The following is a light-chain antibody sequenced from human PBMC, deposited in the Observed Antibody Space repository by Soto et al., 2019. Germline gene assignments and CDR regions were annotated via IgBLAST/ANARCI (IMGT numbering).Light chain of an antibody. CDR1: SSDVGGYNY. Sequence: QSVLPQPASVSGSPGQSITISCTGSSSDVGGYNYVSWYQQHPGKAPKLMIYEVSNRPSGISNRFSGSKSGNTAPLTLSGLQAEDEADYYCSSYTSSSTLVFGGGTKGTVL. V-gene: IGLV2-14*01. J-gene: IGLJ2*01. CDR2: EVS. CDR3: SSYTSSSTLV.